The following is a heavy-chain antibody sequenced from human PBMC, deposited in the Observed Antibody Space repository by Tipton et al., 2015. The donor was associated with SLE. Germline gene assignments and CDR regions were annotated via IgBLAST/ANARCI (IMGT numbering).Heavy chain of an antibody. V-gene: IGHV4-59*08. Sequence: TLSLTCTVSGGSISSYYWSWIRQPPGKGLEWIGYIYYSGSTNYNPSLKSRVPISVDTSKNQFPLKLSSVTAADTAVYYCARRLSSGHYFDYWGQGTLVTVSS. J-gene: IGHJ4*02. CDR2: IYYSGST. D-gene: IGHD3-22*01. CDR1: GGSISSYY. CDR3: ARRLSSGHYFDY.